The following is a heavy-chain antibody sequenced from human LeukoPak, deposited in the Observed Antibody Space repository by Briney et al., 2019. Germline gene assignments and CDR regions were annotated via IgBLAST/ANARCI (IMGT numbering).Heavy chain of an antibody. Sequence: GASVKVSCKASGYTFTGYYMHWVRQAPGQGLEWMGWINPNSGGTNYAQKFQGRVNMTRDTSISTAYMELSRLRSDDTAVYYCARDAYYYDSSGYYYNYYGMDVWGQGTMVTVSS. D-gene: IGHD3-22*01. CDR3: ARDAYYYDSSGYYYNYYGMDV. CDR1: GYTFTGYY. CDR2: INPNSGGT. J-gene: IGHJ6*02. V-gene: IGHV1-2*02.